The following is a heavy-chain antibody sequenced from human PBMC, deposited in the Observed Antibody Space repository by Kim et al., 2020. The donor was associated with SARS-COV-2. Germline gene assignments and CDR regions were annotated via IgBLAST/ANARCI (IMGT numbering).Heavy chain of an antibody. CDR1: GFTFSNAW. Sequence: GGSLRLSCAASGFTFSNAWMSWVRQAPGKGLEWVGRIKSKTDGGTTDYAAPVKGRFTISRDDSKNTLYLQMNSLKTEDTAVYYCTTRGYCTNGVCSQGEENFDYWGQGTLVTVSS. CDR2: IKSKTDGGTT. V-gene: IGHV3-15*01. CDR3: TTRGYCTNGVCSQGEENFDY. D-gene: IGHD2-8*01. J-gene: IGHJ4*02.